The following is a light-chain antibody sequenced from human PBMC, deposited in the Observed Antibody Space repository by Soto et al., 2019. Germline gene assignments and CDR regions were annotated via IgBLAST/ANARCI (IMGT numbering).Light chain of an antibody. V-gene: IGKV3-20*01. J-gene: IGKJ2*01. CDR1: QSVASSY. CDR3: QRYGSSSFT. CDR2: GAS. Sequence: EIVLTQSPGTLSLSPGEGATLSCRASQSVASSYLAWYQQKPGQAPRLIIYGASNRATGTPDRFSGGGSGTDFTLTIHRLEPEDFAVYCCQRYGSSSFTLGQGTKLEIK.